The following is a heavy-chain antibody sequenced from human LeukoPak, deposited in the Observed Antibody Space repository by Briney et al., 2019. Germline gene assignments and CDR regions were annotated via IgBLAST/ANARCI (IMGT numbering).Heavy chain of an antibody. J-gene: IGHJ3*02. Sequence: GESLRLSCAASEFSVSTNYMNWVRQAPGKGLEWVSVIYSGGSTYYADSVKGRFTISRDNSKNTLYLQMNSLRAEDTAVYYCARDISPWETRNPDAFDIWGQGTMVTVSS. CDR1: EFSVSTNY. D-gene: IGHD1-14*01. CDR2: IYSGGST. V-gene: IGHV3-53*01. CDR3: ARDISPWETRNPDAFDI.